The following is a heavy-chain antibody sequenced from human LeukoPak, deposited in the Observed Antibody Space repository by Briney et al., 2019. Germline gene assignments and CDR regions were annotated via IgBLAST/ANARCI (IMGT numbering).Heavy chain of an antibody. D-gene: IGHD3-22*01. V-gene: IGHV3-7*01. CDR3: ARDDSYSSGYYAY. Sequence: PGGSLRLSCAASGFTFSNYWMSWVRQAPGKGLEWVANIKLDGSERYYVDSVKGRFTISRDNAENSLYLQMNSLRAEDTAVYYCARDDSYSSGYYAYRGEGTLVTVSS. CDR2: IKLDGSER. J-gene: IGHJ4*02. CDR1: GFTFSNYW.